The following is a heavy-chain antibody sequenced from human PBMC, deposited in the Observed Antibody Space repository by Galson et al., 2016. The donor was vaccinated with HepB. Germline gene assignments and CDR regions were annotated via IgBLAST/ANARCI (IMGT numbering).Heavy chain of an antibody. CDR1: GFSFGDYA. D-gene: IGHD3-10*01. CDR3: SRGSRLGGSDADY. J-gene: IGHJ4*02. CDR2: IRGKSYGGTT. Sequence: LSLSCAASGFSFGDYAIHWFRPPPGKGLEWVGFIRGKSYGGTTEYVASVKGRFTIARDDSNSIASVEMNSLEIEDTAVYYCSRGSRLGGSDADYWGQGTLGTVS. V-gene: IGHV3-49*03.